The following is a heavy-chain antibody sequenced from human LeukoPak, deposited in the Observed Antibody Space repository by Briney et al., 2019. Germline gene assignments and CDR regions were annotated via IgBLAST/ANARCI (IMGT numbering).Heavy chain of an antibody. D-gene: IGHD6-19*01. CDR3: ARGHGIAVAGTTDYYGMDV. V-gene: IGHV4-34*01. CDR1: GGSFSGYY. J-gene: IGHJ6*02. Sequence: SETLSLTYAVYGGSFSGYYWSWIRQPPGKGLEWIGEINHSGSTNYNPSLKSRVTISVDTSKNQFSLKLSSVTAADTAVYYCARGHGIAVAGTTDYYGMDVWGQGTTVTVSS. CDR2: INHSGST.